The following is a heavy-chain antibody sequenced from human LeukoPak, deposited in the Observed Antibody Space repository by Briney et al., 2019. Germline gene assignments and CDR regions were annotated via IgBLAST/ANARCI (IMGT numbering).Heavy chain of an antibody. V-gene: IGHV4-31*03. CDR1: GYSISSGDYF. CDR2: ISYVGST. CDR3: ARDQKGNWFDP. J-gene: IGHJ5*02. Sequence: PSQTLSLTCTVSGYSISSGDYFWSWIRQHPGKGLEWIGYISYVGSTYYNPSLKSRLIISVDTSRNQFSLKLSSVTAADTAVYYCARDQKGNWFDPWGQGTLVTVSS.